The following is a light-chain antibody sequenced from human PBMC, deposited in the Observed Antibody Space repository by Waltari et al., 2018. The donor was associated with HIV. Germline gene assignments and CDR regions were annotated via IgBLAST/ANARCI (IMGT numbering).Light chain of an antibody. CDR2: KTS. J-gene: IGKJ1*01. Sequence: DIQMTQSPSTLSASIGDRLTITCRASQNINSWLAWYQQKPGKAPKLLIYKTSSLESGVPSRFSGSRAGTEFTLTISSLQPDDFATYYCQQYNTFSTFGQGTKVEIK. V-gene: IGKV1-5*03. CDR1: QNINSW. CDR3: QQYNTFST.